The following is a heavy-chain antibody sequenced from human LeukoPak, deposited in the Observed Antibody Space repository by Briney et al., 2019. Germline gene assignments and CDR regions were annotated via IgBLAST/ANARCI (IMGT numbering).Heavy chain of an antibody. V-gene: IGHV4-31*03. CDR1: GGSISSGGYY. CDR2: IYYSGST. CDR3: AGSVTSRVVLDY. Sequence: SQTLSLTCTVSGGSISSGGYYWSWIRQHPGKGLEWIGYIYYSGSTYYNPSLKSRVAISVDTSKNQFSLKLSSVTAADTAIYYCAGSVTSRVVLDYWGQGTLVTVSS. D-gene: IGHD3-10*01. J-gene: IGHJ4*02.